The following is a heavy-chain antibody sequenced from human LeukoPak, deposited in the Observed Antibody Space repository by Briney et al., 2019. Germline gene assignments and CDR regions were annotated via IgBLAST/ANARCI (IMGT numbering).Heavy chain of an antibody. D-gene: IGHD5-24*01. CDR3: ARQEMATITQDY. CDR2: IYYSGST. Sequence: PETLSLTCTVSGGSISSSSYYWGWIRQPPGKGREWIGSIYYSGSTYYNPSLKSRVTISVDTSKNQFSLKLSSVTAADTAVYYCARQEMATITQDYWGQGTLVTVSS. V-gene: IGHV4-39*01. J-gene: IGHJ4*02. CDR1: GGSISSSSYY.